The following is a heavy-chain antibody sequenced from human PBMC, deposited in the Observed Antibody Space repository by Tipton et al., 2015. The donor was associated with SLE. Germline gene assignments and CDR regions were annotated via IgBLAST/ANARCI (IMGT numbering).Heavy chain of an antibody. Sequence: QLVQSGAEVKKPGSSVKVSCKASGGTFSSYTISWVRQAPGQGLEWMGRIIPILGIANYAQKFQGRVTMTTDTSTSTAYMELRSLRSDDTAVYYCARDPYSSSPSSYFDYWGQGTLVTVSS. V-gene: IGHV1-69*09. J-gene: IGHJ4*02. CDR2: IIPILGIA. D-gene: IGHD6-6*01. CDR1: GGTFSSYT. CDR3: ARDPYSSSPSSYFDY.